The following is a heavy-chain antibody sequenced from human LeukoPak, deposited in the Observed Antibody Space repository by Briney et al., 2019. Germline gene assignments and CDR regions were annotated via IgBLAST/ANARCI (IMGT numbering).Heavy chain of an antibody. D-gene: IGHD3-22*01. J-gene: IGHJ6*03. CDR3: ARDASYYYDSSGYYTPYYYYMDV. CDR2: IYYSGST. Sequence: PSETLSLTCSVSGGSISSYYWSWIRQPPGKGLEWIGYIYYSGSTNYNPSLKSRVTISVDTSKNQFSLKLSSVTAADTAVYYCARDASYYYDSSGYYTPYYYYMDVWGKGTTVTVSS. V-gene: IGHV4-59*01. CDR1: GGSISSYY.